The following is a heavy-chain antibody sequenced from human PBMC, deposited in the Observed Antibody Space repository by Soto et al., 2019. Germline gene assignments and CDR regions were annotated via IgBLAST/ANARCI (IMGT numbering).Heavy chain of an antibody. V-gene: IGHV4-61*03. D-gene: IGHD3-22*01. J-gene: IGHJ4*02. CDR1: GGSVSSGSNY. CDR2: IYYSAST. Sequence: PSETLSLTCTVSGGSVSSGSNYWSWVRQPPGKGLEWIGYIYYSASTNYNPSLRSLVTISVDTSKNHFSLKRSSVNAADTALYSCASNYYDSSQVVAPLDYWGQGTLVTVSS. CDR3: ASNYYDSSQVVAPLDY.